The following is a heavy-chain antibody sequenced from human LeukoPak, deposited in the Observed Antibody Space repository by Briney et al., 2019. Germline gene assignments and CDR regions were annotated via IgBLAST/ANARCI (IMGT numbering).Heavy chain of an antibody. CDR3: ARPYCTSRSCHDYFDY. Sequence: ASVKVSCKASGYTFTSYDINWVRQATGQGLEWMGWMNPNSGNTGYAQKFQGRVTMTRDTSISTVYMELSRLRSDDTAVYYCARPYCTSRSCHDYFDYWGQGTLVTVSS. CDR2: MNPNSGNT. CDR1: GYTFTSYD. D-gene: IGHD2-15*01. J-gene: IGHJ4*02. V-gene: IGHV1-8*01.